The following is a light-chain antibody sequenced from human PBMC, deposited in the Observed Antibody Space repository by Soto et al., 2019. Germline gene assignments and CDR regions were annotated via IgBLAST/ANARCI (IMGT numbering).Light chain of an antibody. Sequence: QSVLTQPPSASGTPGQRVTISCSGSSSNIGSNTVNWYQQLPGTAPKLVIYNNNQRPSGVPDRFSGSKSGTSASLAISGLQSEDEADYYCAAWDDGLNGPCVFGTGTKLTVL. CDR3: AAWDDGLNGPCV. J-gene: IGLJ1*01. CDR1: SSNIGSNT. CDR2: NNN. V-gene: IGLV1-44*01.